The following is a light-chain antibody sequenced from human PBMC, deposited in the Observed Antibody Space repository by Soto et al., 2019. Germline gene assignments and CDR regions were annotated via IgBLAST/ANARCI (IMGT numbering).Light chain of an antibody. CDR1: QSISNN. J-gene: IGKJ1*01. V-gene: IGKV3-15*01. Sequence: EIVMTQSPATLSLSPGERATLSCRASQSISNNLAWYQQKRGQAPRLLIYCASTRATGIPARFSGSGSATDFILTISRLQSEDFAFYYYQYDNNWRTFGQGTKVEI. CDR3: QYDNNWRT. CDR2: CAS.